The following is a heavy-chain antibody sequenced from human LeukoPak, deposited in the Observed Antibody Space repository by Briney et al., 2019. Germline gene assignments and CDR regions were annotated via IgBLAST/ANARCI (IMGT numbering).Heavy chain of an antibody. CDR3: AKVTGPGYTSSFWLDA. J-gene: IGHJ5*02. CDR1: GFNFDDYT. CDR2: ISWDSATT. V-gene: IGHV3-43*01. D-gene: IGHD6-13*01. Sequence: GGSLRLSCAASGFNFDDYTMHWVRQVPGKGLEWVSSISWDSATTKYADSVKGRFTISRADNINSLYLQMNSLTSEDTAFYYCAKVTGPGYTSSFWLDAWGLGTLVTVSS.